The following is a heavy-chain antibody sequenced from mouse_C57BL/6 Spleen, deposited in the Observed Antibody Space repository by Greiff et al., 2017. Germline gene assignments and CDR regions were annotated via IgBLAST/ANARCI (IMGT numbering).Heavy chain of an antibody. Sequence: EVQLQQSGPELVKPGASVKISCKASGYTFTDYYMNWVKQSPGKSLEWIGDINPNNGGTRYNQKFKGKATLTVDKSSSTAYMELRSLTSEDSAVFYGEMGLYSNYSYWYFEGWGTGTTVTASS. CDR3: EMGLYSNYSYWYFEG. V-gene: IGHV1-26*01. D-gene: IGHD2-5*01. J-gene: IGHJ1*03. CDR1: GYTFTDYY. CDR2: INPNNGGT.